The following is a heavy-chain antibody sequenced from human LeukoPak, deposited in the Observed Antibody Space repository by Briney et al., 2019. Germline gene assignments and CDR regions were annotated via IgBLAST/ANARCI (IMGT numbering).Heavy chain of an antibody. CDR1: GFTFSRYA. V-gene: IGHV3-30-3*01. CDR2: MSSDGSKK. J-gene: IGHJ4*02. CDR3: ARRFDS. Sequence: GGSLRLSCAASGFTFSRYAMHWVRQAPGKGLEWVAVMSSDGSKKYYADSMKGRFTISRDNSKNTLYLQMNSLRDEDTAVYYCARRFDSWGQGTLVTVSS.